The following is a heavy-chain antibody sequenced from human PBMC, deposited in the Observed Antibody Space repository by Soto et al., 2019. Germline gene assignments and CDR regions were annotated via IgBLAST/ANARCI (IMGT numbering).Heavy chain of an antibody. V-gene: IGHV1-3*01. CDR2: INAGNGNT. D-gene: IGHD1-1*01. J-gene: IGHJ4*02. Sequence: GASVKVSCKASGYTFTSYAMHWVRQAPGQRLEWMGWINAGNGNTKYSQKFQGRVTITRDTSASTAYMELSSLRSDDTAVYYCARDSQLGPQFYFDYWGQGTLVTVSS. CDR3: ARDSQLGPQFYFDY. CDR1: GYTFTSYA.